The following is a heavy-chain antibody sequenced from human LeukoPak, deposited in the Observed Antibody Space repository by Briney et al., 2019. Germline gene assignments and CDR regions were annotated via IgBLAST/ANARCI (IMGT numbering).Heavy chain of an antibody. J-gene: IGHJ6*02. CDR2: IYYSGRT. Sequence: SQTLSLTCTVSGGSISSGGYYWSWIRQHPGKGLEWFGYIYYSGRTYYNPSLKSRVTISVDTSKNQFSLKLSSVTAADTAVYYCARDLVSSSWGMDVWGQGTTVTVSS. CDR1: GGSISSGGYY. CDR3: ARDLVSSSWGMDV. V-gene: IGHV4-31*03. D-gene: IGHD6-13*01.